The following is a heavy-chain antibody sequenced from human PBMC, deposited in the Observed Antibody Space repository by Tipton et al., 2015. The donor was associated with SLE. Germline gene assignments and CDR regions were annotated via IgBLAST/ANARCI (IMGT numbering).Heavy chain of an antibody. V-gene: IGHV3-9*01. J-gene: IGHJ6*02. Sequence: SLRLSCSSSGITFEDYAMHWVRQGPGAGLAWVATISWNSDNIAYADSVKGRFTISRDNAKNSLYLQMNSLRAEDTAVYYCAKDIVATTPIYGVDVWGQGTTVTVSS. CDR2: ISWNSDNI. CDR3: AKDIVATTPIYGVDV. CDR1: GITFEDYA. D-gene: IGHD5-12*01.